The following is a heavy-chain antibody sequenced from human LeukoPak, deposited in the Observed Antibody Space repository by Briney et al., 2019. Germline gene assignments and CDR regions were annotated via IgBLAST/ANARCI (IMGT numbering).Heavy chain of an antibody. Sequence: PGGSLRLSCAVSGFTVSTNHMSWVRQAPGRGLEWVSVIYNDGNTYYTDSVKGRFTIFRDNSKNTVFLQMNSLRVEDTAVYYCARETDMDVWGKGTTVTVSS. D-gene: IGHD1-1*01. CDR3: ARETDMDV. CDR2: IYNDGNT. CDR1: GFTVSTNH. V-gene: IGHV3-53*01. J-gene: IGHJ6*03.